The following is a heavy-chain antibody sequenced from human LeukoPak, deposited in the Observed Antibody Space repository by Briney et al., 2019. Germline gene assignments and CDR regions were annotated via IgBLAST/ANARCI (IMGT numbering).Heavy chain of an antibody. CDR1: GGSISSSSYY. D-gene: IGHD3-3*01. Sequence: SETLSLTCTVSGGSISSSSYYWGWIRQPPGKGLEWIGSIYHSGSTYYNPSLKSRVTISVDTSKNQFSLKLSSVTAADTAVYYCARAAKLTILWPPAGFDPWGQGTLVTVSS. CDR2: IYHSGST. V-gene: IGHV4-39*07. J-gene: IGHJ5*02. CDR3: ARAAKLTILWPPAGFDP.